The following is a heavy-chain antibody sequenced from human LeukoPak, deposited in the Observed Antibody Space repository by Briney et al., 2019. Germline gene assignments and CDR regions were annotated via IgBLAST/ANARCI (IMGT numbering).Heavy chain of an antibody. CDR2: IKSKSEGETT. V-gene: IGHV3-15*01. CDR1: GFTFSIAW. D-gene: IGHD2-15*01. J-gene: IGHJ4*02. CDR3: ATWASSCRGC. Sequence: GGSLRLSCAASGFTFSIAWMSWVRQAPGKGLEWVGRIKSKSEGETTDYAEPVKGRFSVSRDDSKNTLSLQMNSLKTEDTAVYYCATWASSCRGCWGQGTLVTVSS.